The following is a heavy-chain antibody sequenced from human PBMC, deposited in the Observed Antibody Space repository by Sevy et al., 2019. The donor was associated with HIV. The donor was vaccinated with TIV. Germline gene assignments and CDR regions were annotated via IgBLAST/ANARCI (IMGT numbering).Heavy chain of an antibody. CDR1: GGSISSGGYY. CDR2: IYYSGST. V-gene: IGHV4-31*03. J-gene: IGHJ4*02. D-gene: IGHD3-9*01. Sequence: SETLSLTCTVSGGSISSGGYYWSWIRQHPGKGLEWIGYIYYSGSTYYNPSLKSRVTISVDTSKNQFSLKLSSVTAADTAVYYCARGKTYYDILTGYYPTFDYWGQGTLVTVSS. CDR3: ARGKTYYDILTGYYPTFDY.